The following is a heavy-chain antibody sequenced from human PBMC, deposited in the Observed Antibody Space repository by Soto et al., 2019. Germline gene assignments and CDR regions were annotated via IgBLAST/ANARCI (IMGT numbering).Heavy chain of an antibody. Sequence: GPGNPSETLSLTCAVSGYSISSGFYWGWIRQPPGKGPEWIGSFYDSGSTYYNPSLKSRVTISVDTSKSHFSLKLSSVSAADTAMYYCAMRASGEPPYYFDSWGQGTLVTVSS. CDR2: FYDSGST. V-gene: IGHV4-38-2*01. D-gene: IGHD7-27*01. J-gene: IGHJ4*02. CDR1: GYSISSGFY. CDR3: AMRASGEPPYYFDS.